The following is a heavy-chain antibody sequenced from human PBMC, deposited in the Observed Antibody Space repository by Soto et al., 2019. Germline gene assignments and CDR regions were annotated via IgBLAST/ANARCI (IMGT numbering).Heavy chain of an antibody. CDR1: GYTFTSYG. Sequence: AAVEVSCKASGYTFTSYGISWVRQAPGQGLEWMGWISAYNGNTNYAQKLQGRVTMTTDTSTSTAYMELRSLRSDDTAVYYCARRIVLAGTVNWFDPWGHGPLVTVSS. CDR3: ARRIVLAGTVNWFDP. J-gene: IGHJ5*02. D-gene: IGHD6-19*01. CDR2: ISAYNGNT. V-gene: IGHV1-18*04.